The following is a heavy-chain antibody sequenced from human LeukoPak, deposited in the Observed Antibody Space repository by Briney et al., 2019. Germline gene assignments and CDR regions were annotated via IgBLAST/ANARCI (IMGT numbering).Heavy chain of an antibody. J-gene: IGHJ5*02. CDR3: IRDFRSADL. CDR1: GFTFSSYY. V-gene: IGHV3-21*01. Sequence: GGSLRLSCAASGFTFSSYYMNWVRQAPGKGLEWVSSISSSSGYIYYADSVKGRFTISRDNAKNTVYLEMNSLSVEDTATYYCIRDFRSADLWGQGTLVTVTS. CDR2: ISSSSGYI.